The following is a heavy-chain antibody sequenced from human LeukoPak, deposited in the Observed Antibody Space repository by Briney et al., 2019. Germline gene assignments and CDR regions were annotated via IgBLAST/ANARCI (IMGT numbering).Heavy chain of an antibody. V-gene: IGHV3-23*01. CDR2: ISGSGGST. J-gene: IGHJ4*02. CDR1: GFTFSSYA. D-gene: IGHD6-19*01. CDR3: ARGYSSGWYGLADY. Sequence: GGSLRLSCAASGFTFSSYAMSWVRQAPGKGLEWVSAISGSGGSTYYAASVKGRFTISRDNSKNTLYLQMNSLRAEDTAVYYCARGYSSGWYGLADYWGQGALVTVSS.